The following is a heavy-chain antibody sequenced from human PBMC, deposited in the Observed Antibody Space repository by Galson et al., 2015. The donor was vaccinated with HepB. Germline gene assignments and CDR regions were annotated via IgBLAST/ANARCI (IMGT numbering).Heavy chain of an antibody. CDR3: ARGPKSRLGRFLNYNWFDP. CDR1: EYTFNTYY. V-gene: IGHV1-46*02. Sequence: SVKVSCKASEYTFNTYYINWVRQAPGQGLEWMGIIKPSGGSTDYAEKFQDRVSMTRDTSTSTVYMELSRLNSEDTAVYFCARGPKSRLGRFLNYNWFDPWGQGTLVTVSS. J-gene: IGHJ5*02. CDR2: IKPSGGST. D-gene: IGHD3-16*01.